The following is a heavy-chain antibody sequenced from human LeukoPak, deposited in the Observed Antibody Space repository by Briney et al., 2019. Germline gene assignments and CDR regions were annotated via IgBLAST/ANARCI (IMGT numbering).Heavy chain of an antibody. CDR2: ISWNSGSK. D-gene: IGHD3-22*01. V-gene: IGHV3-9*01. J-gene: IGHJ4*02. Sequence: GGSLRLSCAASGFTFDDYAMHWVRQAPGQGLEWVSSISWNSGSKDYADSVKGRFTISRDNAKNPLYLQMNSLRPEDTAFYYCAKFSYYHDSSGYFDKWGQGTLVTVSS. CDR3: AKFSYYHDSSGYFDK. CDR1: GFTFDDYA.